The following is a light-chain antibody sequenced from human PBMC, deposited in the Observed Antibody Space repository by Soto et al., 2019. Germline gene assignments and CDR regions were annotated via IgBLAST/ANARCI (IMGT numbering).Light chain of an antibody. Sequence: EKVMTQSPATLSVSPGERATLSCRASQSVSSNLAWYQQKPGQAPRLLIYGASTRATGIPARFSGSGSGTEFTITIISLQSEDFAVYYCQQYNNWPPYTFGQGTKLEI. V-gene: IGKV3-15*01. CDR1: QSVSSN. J-gene: IGKJ2*01. CDR3: QQYNNWPPYT. CDR2: GAS.